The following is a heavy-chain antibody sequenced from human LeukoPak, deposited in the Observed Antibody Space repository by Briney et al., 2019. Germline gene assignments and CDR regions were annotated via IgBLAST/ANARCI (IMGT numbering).Heavy chain of an antibody. V-gene: IGHV3-21*01. J-gene: IGHJ3*02. CDR3: ARDISGYSASDYAFHI. Sequence: SGGSLRLSCAASGFTFSSYSRNWVRQAPGKGLEWVSSISSSSSYIYYADSVKGRFTISRDNAKNSLYLQMNSLRAEDTAVYYCARDISGYSASDYAFHIWGQGTMVTVSS. D-gene: IGHD5-12*01. CDR1: GFTFSSYS. CDR2: ISSSSSYI.